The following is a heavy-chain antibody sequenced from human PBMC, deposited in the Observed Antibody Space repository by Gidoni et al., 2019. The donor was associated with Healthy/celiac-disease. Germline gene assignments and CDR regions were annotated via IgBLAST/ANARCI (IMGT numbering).Heavy chain of an antibody. J-gene: IGHJ4*02. CDR3: ARKEMATIPTSFDY. D-gene: IGHD5-12*01. Sequence: QVQLQQWGAGLLKPSEPLSLTCAVYGGSFSGYYWSWIRQPPGKGLEWIGEINHSGSTNYNPSLNSRVTISVDTSKNQFSLKLSSVTAADTAVYYCARKEMATIPTSFDYWGQGTLVTVSS. CDR1: GGSFSGYY. CDR2: INHSGST. V-gene: IGHV4-34*01.